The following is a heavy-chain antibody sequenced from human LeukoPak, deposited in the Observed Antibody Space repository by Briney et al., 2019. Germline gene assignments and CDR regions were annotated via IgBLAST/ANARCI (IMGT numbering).Heavy chain of an antibody. V-gene: IGHV1-69*05. Sequence: GSSVKVSCKASGGTFSSYAISWVRQAPGQGLEWMGRIIPIFGTANYAQKFQGRVTITTDESTSTAYMELSSLRSEDTAVYYCARDRWGIQLWSEHWFDPWGQGTLVTVSS. J-gene: IGHJ5*02. CDR2: IIPIFGTA. D-gene: IGHD5-18*01. CDR3: ARDRWGIQLWSEHWFDP. CDR1: GGTFSSYA.